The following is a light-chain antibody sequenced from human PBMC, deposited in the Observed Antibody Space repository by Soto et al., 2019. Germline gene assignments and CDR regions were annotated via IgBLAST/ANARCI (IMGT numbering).Light chain of an antibody. V-gene: IGLV1-44*01. Sequence: QAVVTQPPSASGTPGQRVTISCSGSSSNIGRSFVYWYQQLPGTAPKLLIHNNNQRPSGVPDRVSGSKSGTSASLAISGLQSEDEADYYCAAWDSSLEGGAFGGGTKVTVL. CDR3: AAWDSSLEGGA. CDR1: SSNIGRSF. CDR2: NNN. J-gene: IGLJ3*02.